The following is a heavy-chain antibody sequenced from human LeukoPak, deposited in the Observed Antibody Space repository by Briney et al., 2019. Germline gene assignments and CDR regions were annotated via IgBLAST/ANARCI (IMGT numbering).Heavy chain of an antibody. Sequence: GGSLRLSCAASGFTFSTYWMHWVRQAPGKGLVWVSRIDTGGSSTLYTDSVRGRFTVSRDNSKNTLYLQMNSLRAEDTAVYYCAKDLRYYDSSGYYPYYYYYYYMDVWGKGTTVTVSS. J-gene: IGHJ6*03. D-gene: IGHD3-22*01. V-gene: IGHV3-74*01. CDR1: GFTFSTYW. CDR2: IDTGGSST. CDR3: AKDLRYYDSSGYYPYYYYYYYMDV.